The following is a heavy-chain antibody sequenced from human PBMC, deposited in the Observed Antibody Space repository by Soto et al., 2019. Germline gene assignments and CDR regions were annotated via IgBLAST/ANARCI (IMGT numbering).Heavy chain of an antibody. CDR1: GYSITAGGYY. D-gene: IGHD6-19*01. CDR3: ARMYSSGSGWFHP. Sequence: LQESGPGLVKPSQTLSLTCFVSGYSITAGGYYWSWIRHHRGKGLEWIGSFYSSGSIIYNPSLRSRVSISGDTSSNQFSMSLTSVTAADTARYYCARMYSSGSGWFHPWGQGTLVTVSS. V-gene: IGHV4-31*03. J-gene: IGHJ5*02. CDR2: FYSSGSI.